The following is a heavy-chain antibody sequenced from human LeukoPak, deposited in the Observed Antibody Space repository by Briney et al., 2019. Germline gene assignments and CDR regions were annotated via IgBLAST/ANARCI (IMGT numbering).Heavy chain of an antibody. V-gene: IGHV3-7*01. CDR2: TKQDGSEK. CDR1: GFTFSSYW. CDR3: ARDYLRTTVTAPWYFDL. J-gene: IGHJ2*01. Sequence: QSGGSLRLSCAASGFTFSSYWMSWVRQAPGKGLEWVANTKQDGSEKYYVYSVKGRFTISRDNAKNSLYLQMNSLRAEDTAVYYCARDYLRTTVTAPWYFDLWGRGTLVTVSS. D-gene: IGHD4-17*01.